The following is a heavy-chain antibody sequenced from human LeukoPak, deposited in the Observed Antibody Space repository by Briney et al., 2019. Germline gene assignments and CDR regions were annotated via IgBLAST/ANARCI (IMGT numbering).Heavy chain of an antibody. D-gene: IGHD3-10*01. CDR3: ARSAMVRGNGMDV. V-gene: IGHV1-2*04. CDR1: GYTFTGYY. CDR2: INPNSGGT. J-gene: IGHJ6*02. Sequence: ASVKVSCKASGYTFTGYYMHWVRQAPGQGLEWMGWINPNSGGTNYAQKFQGWVTMTRDTSISTAYMELSRLRSDDTAVYYCARSAMVRGNGMDVWGQGTTVTVSS.